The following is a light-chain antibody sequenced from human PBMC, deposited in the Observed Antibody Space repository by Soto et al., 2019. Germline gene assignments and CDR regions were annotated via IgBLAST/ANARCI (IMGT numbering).Light chain of an antibody. CDR1: QSVSSY. J-gene: IGKJ1*01. CDR3: QQYHNWPA. V-gene: IGKV3-11*01. CDR2: DAS. Sequence: EIVLTQSPATLALSPGERATRSCRASQSVSSYLAWYQQKPGQDPRLLIYDASNRATGIQGRFSGSGSGTDFTLTISSLEPEDLAVYYCQQYHNWPAFGQGTTVDIK.